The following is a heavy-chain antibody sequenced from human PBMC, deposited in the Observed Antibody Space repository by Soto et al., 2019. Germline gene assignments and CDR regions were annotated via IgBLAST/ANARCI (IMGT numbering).Heavy chain of an antibody. CDR3: ARARPSLPYDYGDYVDYYYYYGMDV. D-gene: IGHD4-17*01. Sequence: QVQLQESGPGLVKPSQTLSLTCTVSGGSISSGGYYWSWIRQHPGKGLEWIGYIYYSGSTYYNPSLKSRVTISVDTSKNQFSLKLSSVTAADTAVYYCARARPSLPYDYGDYVDYYYYYGMDVWGQGTTVTVSS. V-gene: IGHV4-31*03. CDR2: IYYSGST. J-gene: IGHJ6*02. CDR1: GGSISSGGYY.